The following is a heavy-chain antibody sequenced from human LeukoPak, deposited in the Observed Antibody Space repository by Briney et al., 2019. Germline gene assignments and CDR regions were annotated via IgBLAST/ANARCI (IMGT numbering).Heavy chain of an antibody. V-gene: IGHV3-9*01. D-gene: IGHD3-9*01. J-gene: IGHJ4*02. Sequence: GGSLRLSCAASGFTFSNYAMHWVRHAPGKGLEWFSGISWNSGSIGYADSVKGRFTISRDNAKNSLYLQMNSLRAEDTALYYCAKDMGDYDILTGYYDYWGQGTLVTVSS. CDR3: AKDMGDYDILTGYYDY. CDR2: ISWNSGSI. CDR1: GFTFSNYA.